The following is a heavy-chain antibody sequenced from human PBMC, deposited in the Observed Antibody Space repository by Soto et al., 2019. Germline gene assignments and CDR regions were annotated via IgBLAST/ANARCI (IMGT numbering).Heavy chain of an antibody. CDR1: GDSINSGDYY. D-gene: IGHD5-12*01. V-gene: IGHV4-30-4*01. Sequence: SETLSLTCTVSGDSINSGDYYWSWVRQPPGKGLEWIGYIYYSGSTYFNPSLKSRVTISKDTSRNQFSLRLSSVTAADTAMYYCARAIVVTIGGMDVWGQGTTVTVSS. CDR3: ARAIVVTIGGMDV. J-gene: IGHJ6*02. CDR2: IYYSGST.